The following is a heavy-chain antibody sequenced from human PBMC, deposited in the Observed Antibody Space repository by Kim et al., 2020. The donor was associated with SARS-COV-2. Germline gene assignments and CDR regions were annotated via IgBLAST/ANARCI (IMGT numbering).Heavy chain of an antibody. D-gene: IGHD6-25*01. Sequence: SVKVSCKASGGTFSSYAISWVRQAPGQGLEWMGGIIPIFGTANYAQKFQGRVTITADESTSTAYMELSSLRSEDTAVYYCARAPGGHPFYYYGMDVWGQGTTVTVSS. V-gene: IGHV1-69*13. CDR3: ARAPGGHPFYYYGMDV. CDR1: GGTFSSYA. J-gene: IGHJ6*02. CDR2: IIPIFGTA.